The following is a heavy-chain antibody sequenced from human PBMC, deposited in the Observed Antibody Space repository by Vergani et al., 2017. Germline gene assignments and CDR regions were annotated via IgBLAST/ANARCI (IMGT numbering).Heavy chain of an antibody. Sequence: QVQLQESGPGLVKPSETLSLTCTVSGGSISSYYWSWIRQPPGKGLEWIGEINHSGSTNYNPSLKSRVTISVDTSKNQFSLKLSSVTAADTAVYYCARRTTTTYYYMDVWGKGTTVTVSS. D-gene: IGHD5-24*01. CDR3: ARRTTTTYYYMDV. CDR1: GGSISSYY. V-gene: IGHV4-34*01. CDR2: INHSGST. J-gene: IGHJ6*03.